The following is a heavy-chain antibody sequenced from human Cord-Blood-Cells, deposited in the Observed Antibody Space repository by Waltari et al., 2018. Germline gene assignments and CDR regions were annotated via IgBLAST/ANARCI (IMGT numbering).Heavy chain of an antibody. V-gene: IGHV1-24*01. D-gene: IGHD6-19*01. CDR2: FDPEDGET. CDR3: ATGGQWLVGGYFQH. CDR1: GSTPTELS. J-gene: IGHJ1*01. Sequence: QVQLVQSGAEEKKPGASVKVSCKVSGSTPTELSTHWVRQAPGKGLEWIGGFDPEDGETIYAQKFQGRVTMTEDTSTDTAYMELSSLRSEDTAVYYCATGGQWLVGGYFQHWGQGTLVTVSS.